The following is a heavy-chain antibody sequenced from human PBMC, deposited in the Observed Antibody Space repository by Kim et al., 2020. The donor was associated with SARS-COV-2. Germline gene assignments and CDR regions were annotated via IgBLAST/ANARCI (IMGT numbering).Heavy chain of an antibody. J-gene: IGHJ4*01. V-gene: IGHV3-48*02. CDR2: ISSTGTTI. Sequence: GGSLRLSCGASGFTFSSYDMNWVRQAPGKGLEWVAFISSTGTTIYYADSVKGRFTISRDNAQNSLYLQMNSLRDEDTAVYYCANNVWKQQLRRTDTDYWG. CDR3: ANNVWKQQLRRTDTDY. CDR1: GFTFSSYD. D-gene: IGHD6-13*01.